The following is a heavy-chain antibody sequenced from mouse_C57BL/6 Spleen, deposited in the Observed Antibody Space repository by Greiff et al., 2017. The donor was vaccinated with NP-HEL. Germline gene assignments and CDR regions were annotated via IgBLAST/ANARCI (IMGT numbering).Heavy chain of an antibody. CDR3: ASGAAQSTEGFAY. D-gene: IGHD1-1*01. CDR2: LLPGSGST. CDR1: GYTFTGYW. Sequence: VQLQQSGAELMKPGASVKLPCKATGYTFTGYWIEWVKQRPGHGLEWIGELLPGSGSTNYNEKFKGKATFTAATSSNTASMQLRSLTTEDSAIYDCASGAAQSTEGFAYWGQGALVTV. J-gene: IGHJ3*01. V-gene: IGHV1-9*01.